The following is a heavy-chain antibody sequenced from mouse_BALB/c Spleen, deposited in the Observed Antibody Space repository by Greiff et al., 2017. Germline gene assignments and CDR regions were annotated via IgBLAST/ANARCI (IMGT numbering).Heavy chain of an antibody. CDR1: GYSITSGYY. D-gene: IGHD2-4*01. J-gene: IGHJ1*01. Sequence: ESGPGLVKPSQSLSLTCSVTGYSITSGYYWNWIRQFPGNKLEWMGYISYDGSNNYNPSLKNRISITRDTSKNQFFLKLNSVTTEDTATYYCASLMIKGYWYFDVWGAGTTVTVSS. V-gene: IGHV3-6*02. CDR2: ISYDGSN. CDR3: ASLMIKGYWYFDV.